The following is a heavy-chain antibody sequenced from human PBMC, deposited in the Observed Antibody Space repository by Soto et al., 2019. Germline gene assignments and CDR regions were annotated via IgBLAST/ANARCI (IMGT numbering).Heavy chain of an antibody. J-gene: IGHJ6*02. Sequence: EVQLVESGGGLVQPGGSLRLSCAASGFTFSSYWMHWVRQAPGKGLVWVSRINSDGRSTSYADSVKGRFTISRDNAKNTLYLQMNSLRAEDTAVYYCARDRRAMVPIYYYGMDVWGQGTTVTVSS. CDR1: GFTFSSYW. V-gene: IGHV3-74*01. CDR2: INSDGRST. CDR3: ARDRRAMVPIYYYGMDV. D-gene: IGHD3-10*01.